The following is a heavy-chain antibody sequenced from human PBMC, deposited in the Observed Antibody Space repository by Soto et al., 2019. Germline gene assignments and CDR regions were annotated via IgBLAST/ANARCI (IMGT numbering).Heavy chain of an antibody. CDR3: ARTAITMVRGVQSYFDY. V-gene: IGHV4-30-4*08. Sequence: SETLSLTCTVSGGSISSGDYYWSWIRQHPGKGLEWIGYIYYSGSTNYNPSLKSRVTISVDTSKNQFSLKLSSVTAADTAVYYCARTAITMVRGVQSYFDYWGQGTPVPVSS. D-gene: IGHD3-10*01. CDR2: IYYSGST. CDR1: GGSISSGDYY. J-gene: IGHJ4*02.